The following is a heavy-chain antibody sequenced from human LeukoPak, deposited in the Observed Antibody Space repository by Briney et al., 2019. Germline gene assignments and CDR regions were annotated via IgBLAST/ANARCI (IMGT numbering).Heavy chain of an antibody. J-gene: IGHJ4*02. D-gene: IGHD6-19*01. CDR1: GGSISSYH. CDR3: AREITSSGWYYFDY. CDR2: IYYSGST. V-gene: IGHV4-59*01. Sequence: SETLSLTCTVSGGSISSYHWSWIRQPPGKGLEWIGYIYYSGSTNYNPSLKSRVTISVDTSKNQFSLKLSSVTAADTAVYYCAREITSSGWYYFDYWGQGTLVTVSS.